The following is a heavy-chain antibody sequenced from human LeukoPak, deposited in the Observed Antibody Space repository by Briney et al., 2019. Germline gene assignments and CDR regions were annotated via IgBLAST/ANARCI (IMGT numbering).Heavy chain of an antibody. V-gene: IGHV4-34*01. CDR1: GGSFSGYY. CDR3: ARARGCFGRHVARSEYLQH. D-gene: IGHD3-16*01. J-gene: IGHJ1*01. Sequence: PSETLSLTCAVYGGSFSGYYCSWIRQPPGKGLEWIGEINHSGSTNYNPSLKSRVTTSADTSKNPFSLKLSSVPAADTAAYYCARARGCFGRHVARSEYLQHWGQGTLVTVSS. CDR2: INHSGST.